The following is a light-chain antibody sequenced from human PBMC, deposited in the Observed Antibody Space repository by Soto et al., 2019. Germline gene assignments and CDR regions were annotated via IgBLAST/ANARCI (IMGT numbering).Light chain of an antibody. V-gene: IGLV1-47*01. CDR1: NSNIENNY. J-gene: IGLJ3*02. Sequence: QSVLTQTPSASGTPGQRVTISCSGSNSNIENNYVYWYQQFPRTAPKLLIYKDDQRPSGVPDRFSGSKSGASASLAISRLRSEDEADYYCALRDDRLSGDWVFGGGTKVTVL. CDR2: KDD. CDR3: ALRDDRLSGDWV.